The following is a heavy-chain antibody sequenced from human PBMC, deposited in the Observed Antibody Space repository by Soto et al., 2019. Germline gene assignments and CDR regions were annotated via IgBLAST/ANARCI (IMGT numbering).Heavy chain of an antibody. CDR3: ARAKFESTGWHQFDI. Sequence: SETLSLTCTVSGGSFTGHFWSWVRQPPGKGLEWIGEVSHSGNTKYYPSLRSRVTLSVDSSKNQISLALTSVTAADTAVYYCARAKFESTGWHQFDIWGQGTRVTVSS. J-gene: IGHJ4*02. D-gene: IGHD7-27*01. CDR2: VSHSGNT. CDR1: GGSFTGHF. V-gene: IGHV4-34*01.